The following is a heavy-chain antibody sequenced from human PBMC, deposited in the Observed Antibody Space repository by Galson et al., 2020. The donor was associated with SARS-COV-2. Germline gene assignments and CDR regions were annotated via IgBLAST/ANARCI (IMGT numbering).Heavy chain of an antibody. Sequence: SETLSLTCTVSGGSISSSNYYWGWIRQPPGKGLEWIGNIYYSGSTYYNQSLKSRVSISVDTSKNQFSLKLSSVTAADTAVYFCARVAYGTSVYYYYYMDVWGKGTTVTVSS. J-gene: IGHJ6*03. V-gene: IGHV4-39*07. D-gene: IGHD4-17*01. CDR3: ARVAYGTSVYYYYYMDV. CDR2: IYYSGST. CDR1: GGSISSSNYY.